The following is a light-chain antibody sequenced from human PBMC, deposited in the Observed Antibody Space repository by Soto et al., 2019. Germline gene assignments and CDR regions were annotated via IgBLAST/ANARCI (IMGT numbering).Light chain of an antibody. CDR2: AVS. CDR3: QQSYSTPLYT. V-gene: IGKV1-39*01. CDR1: QSIDNY. Sequence: EIQMTQSPSSLSASVGERVTITCRASQSIDNYLNWYQQKPWKAPKLLIYAVSNLQSGVPSRFSGSGSGTDFTLTVSSLQAEDSETYYWQQSYSTPLYTFGQGTKLEIK. J-gene: IGKJ2*01.